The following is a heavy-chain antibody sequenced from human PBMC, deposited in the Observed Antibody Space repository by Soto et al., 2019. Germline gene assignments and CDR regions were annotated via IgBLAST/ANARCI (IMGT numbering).Heavy chain of an antibody. Sequence: SETLSLTCTVSGGSISSYYCSWIRRPPGKGLEWIGSIYYSGSTYYNPSLKSRVTISVDTSKNQFSLKLSSVTAADTAVYYCARHGPGGSYSDYWGQGTLVTAPQ. V-gene: IGHV4-59*05. CDR2: IYYSGST. CDR1: GGSISSYY. J-gene: IGHJ4*02. CDR3: ARHGPGGSYSDY. D-gene: IGHD1-26*01.